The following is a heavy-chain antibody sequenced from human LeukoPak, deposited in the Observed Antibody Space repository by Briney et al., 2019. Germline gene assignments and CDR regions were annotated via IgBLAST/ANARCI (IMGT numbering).Heavy chain of an antibody. V-gene: IGHV3-21*06. D-gene: IGHD6-19*01. CDR2: ITSSSSYI. CDR3: ARDAGYSSGWYGHRGYFDY. J-gene: IGHJ4*02. Sequence: GGSLRLSCAASGFTFTTNWMTWVRQAPGKGLEWVSSITSSSSYIYYADSVKGRFTISRDNAKNSLYLQMNSLRAEDTAVYYCARDAGYSSGWYGHRGYFDYWGQGTLVTVSS. CDR1: GFTFTTNW.